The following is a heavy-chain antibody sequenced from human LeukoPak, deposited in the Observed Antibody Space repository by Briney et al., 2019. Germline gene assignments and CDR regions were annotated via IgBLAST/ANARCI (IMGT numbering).Heavy chain of an antibody. D-gene: IGHD3-16*02. CDR1: GFTFSSYG. V-gene: IGHV3-30*02. CDR2: IRYDGSNK. CDR3: AKDRVFGGVIVTAFDY. Sequence: PGGSLRLSCAASGFTFSSYGMHWVRQAPGKGLEWVAFIRYDGSNKYYADSVKGRFTISRDNSKNTLYLQMNSLRAEDTAVYYCAKDRVFGGVIVTAFDYWGQGTLVTVSS. J-gene: IGHJ4*02.